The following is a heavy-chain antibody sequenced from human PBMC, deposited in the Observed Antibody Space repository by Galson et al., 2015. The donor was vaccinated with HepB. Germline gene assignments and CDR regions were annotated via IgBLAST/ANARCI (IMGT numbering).Heavy chain of an antibody. CDR3: ARSVATITSVFDY. Sequence: SLRLSCAASGFTFSDYYMSWIRQAPGKGLEWVSYISSSSSYTNYADSVKGRFTISRDNAKNSPYLQMNSLRAEDTAVYYCARSVATITSVFDYWGQGTLVTVSS. CDR1: GFTFSDYY. V-gene: IGHV3-11*03. D-gene: IGHD5-12*01. J-gene: IGHJ4*02. CDR2: ISSSSSYT.